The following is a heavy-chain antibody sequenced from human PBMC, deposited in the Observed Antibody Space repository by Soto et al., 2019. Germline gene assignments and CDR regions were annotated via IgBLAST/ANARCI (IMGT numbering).Heavy chain of an antibody. Sequence: ASVKVFCKASGYTFTSYGISWVRQAPGQGLEWMGWISACNGNTNYAQKLQGRVTMTTDTSTSTAYMELRSLRSDDTAVYYCARDGIFGVVITDYYYYMDVWGKGTTVTVSS. J-gene: IGHJ6*03. V-gene: IGHV1-18*01. CDR3: ARDGIFGVVITDYYYYMDV. CDR1: GYTFTSYG. CDR2: ISACNGNT. D-gene: IGHD3-3*01.